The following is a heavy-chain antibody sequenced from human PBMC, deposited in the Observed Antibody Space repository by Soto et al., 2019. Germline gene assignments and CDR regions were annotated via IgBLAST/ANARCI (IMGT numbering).Heavy chain of an antibody. V-gene: IGHV3-23*01. D-gene: IGHD6-13*01. CDR2: ISGSGGST. CDR3: AKCSPSARQQLPHNWFVP. Sequence: PGGSLRLSCAASGFTFSSYAMSWVRQAPGKGLEWVSTISGSGGSTYSADSVKGRFTISRDNSKNTLYLQMNSLRAEDTAVYYCAKCSPSARQQLPHNWFVPWGRGTLVTVSS. CDR1: GFTFSSYA. J-gene: IGHJ5*02.